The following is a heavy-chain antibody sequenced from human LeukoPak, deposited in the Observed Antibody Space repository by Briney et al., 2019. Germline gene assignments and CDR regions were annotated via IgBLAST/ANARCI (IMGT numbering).Heavy chain of an antibody. CDR2: ISAYNGNT. CDR1: GYTFTGFG. D-gene: IGHD5-18*01. Sequence: ASVKVSCKASGYTFTGFGISWVRQAPGQGLEWMGWISAYNGNTNYVQKFQGRVTMTTDTSTSTAYMELRSLRSDDTAMYYCTRDLGVDTTMIFFDYWGQGTLVTVSS. V-gene: IGHV1-18*01. J-gene: IGHJ4*02. CDR3: TRDLGVDTTMIFFDY.